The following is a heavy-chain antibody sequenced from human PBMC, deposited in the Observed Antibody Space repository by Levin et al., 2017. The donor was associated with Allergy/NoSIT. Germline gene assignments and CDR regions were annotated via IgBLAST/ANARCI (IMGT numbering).Heavy chain of an antibody. J-gene: IGHJ4*02. D-gene: IGHD4-17*01. V-gene: IGHV4-59*08. CDR2: IYYSGST. CDR1: GGSISSYY. CDR3: ASAPDARYGDYGGAV. Sequence: SETLSLTCTVSGGSISSYYWSWIRQPPGKGLEWIGYIYYSGSTNYNPSLKSRVTISVDTSKNQFSLKLSSVTAADTAVYYCASAPDARYGDYGGAVWGQGTLVTVSS.